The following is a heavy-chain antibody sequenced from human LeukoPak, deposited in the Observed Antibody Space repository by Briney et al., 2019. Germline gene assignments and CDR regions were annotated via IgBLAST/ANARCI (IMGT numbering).Heavy chain of an antibody. V-gene: IGHV1-18*01. CDR1: GYSFTSYG. CDR3: ARGGRDGMDV. CDR2: VSAYDGST. Sequence: ASVKVSCKASGYSFTSYGFSWVRRAPGQGLEWMGWVSAYDGSTNYAQKIRGRVTMTTDASKNTVYMELRSLRFDDTAVYYCARGGRDGMDVWGQGTAVTVSS. J-gene: IGHJ6*02. D-gene: IGHD3-10*01.